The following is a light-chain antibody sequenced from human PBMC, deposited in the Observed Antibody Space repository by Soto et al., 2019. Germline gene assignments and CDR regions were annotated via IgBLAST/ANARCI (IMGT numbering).Light chain of an antibody. Sequence: QSALTQPASVSGSPGQSITISCTGTSSDIGGYNYVSWYQQHPGKAPKLMIYEVSNRPSGVSNRFSGSKSGNTASLTISGLQXEDEADYYCTSYTSSSTNYVFGTGTKLTVL. CDR2: EVS. V-gene: IGLV2-14*01. J-gene: IGLJ1*01. CDR3: TSYTSSSTNYV. CDR1: SSDIGGYNY.